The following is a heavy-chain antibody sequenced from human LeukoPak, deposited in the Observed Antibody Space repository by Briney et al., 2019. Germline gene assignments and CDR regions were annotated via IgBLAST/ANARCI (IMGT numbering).Heavy chain of an antibody. J-gene: IGHJ4*02. V-gene: IGHV3-49*03. CDR2: IRRKTNGGTT. CDR3: SRGDYGDYYDLDY. Sequence: PGRSLRLSCTASGFTFNDYTMSWFRQAPGKGLEWLGFIRRKTNGGTTEYAASVKGRFIISRDDSKRITYLQMNSLKTEDTAVYYCSRGDYGDYYDLDYWGQGTLVIVSS. D-gene: IGHD4-17*01. CDR1: GFTFNDYT.